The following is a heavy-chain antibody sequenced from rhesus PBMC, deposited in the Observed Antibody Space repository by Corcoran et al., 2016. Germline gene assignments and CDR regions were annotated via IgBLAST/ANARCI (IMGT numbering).Heavy chain of an antibody. CDR3: ARRGSSSYGD. CDR1: GGSISGGYD. J-gene: IGHJ4*01. CDR2: IEGSSGST. V-gene: IGHV4-76*01. D-gene: IGHD6-43*01. Sequence: QVQLQESGPGLVKPSETLSLTCAVSGGSISGGYDWSWIRQPPGKGLEWIGYIEGSSGSTNYNPSLKNRVTISKDTSENQFSLKLSSVTAADTAVYYCARRGSSSYGDWGQGVLVTVSS.